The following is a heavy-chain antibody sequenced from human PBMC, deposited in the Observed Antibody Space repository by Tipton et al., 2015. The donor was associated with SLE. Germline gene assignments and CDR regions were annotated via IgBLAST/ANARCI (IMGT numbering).Heavy chain of an antibody. J-gene: IGHJ4*02. V-gene: IGHV4-4*07. CDR1: GGSISSYY. D-gene: IGHD6-13*01. Sequence: TLSLTCTVSGGSISSYYWSWIRQPAGKGLEWIGRIYTSGSTNYNPSLKSRVTMSVETSKNQFSLSLSSVTAADTAVYYCARAGHRNSWFVDFWGQGTPVTVSS. CDR3: ARAGHRNSWFVDF. CDR2: IYTSGST.